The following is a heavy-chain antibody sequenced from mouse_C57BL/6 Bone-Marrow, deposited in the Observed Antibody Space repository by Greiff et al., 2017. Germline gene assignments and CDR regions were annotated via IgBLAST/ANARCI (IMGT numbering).Heavy chain of an antibody. V-gene: IGHV5-2*01. J-gene: IGHJ1*03. CDR2: INSDGGST. CDR3: ARQSVVAPPYWYFDV. CDR1: EYEFPSHD. Sequence: EVQGVESGGGLVQPGESLKLSCESNEYEFPSHDMSWVRKTPEKRLELVAAINSDGGSTYYPDTMERRFIISRDNTKKTLYLQMSSLRSEDTALYYCARQSVVAPPYWYFDVWGTGTTGTVAS. D-gene: IGHD1-1*01.